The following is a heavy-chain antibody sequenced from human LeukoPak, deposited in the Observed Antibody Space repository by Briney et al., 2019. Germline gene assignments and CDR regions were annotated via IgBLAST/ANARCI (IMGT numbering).Heavy chain of an antibody. V-gene: IGHV3-20*04. CDR1: GFTFDDYG. D-gene: IGHD3-22*01. CDR3: AKGPYYYDSSGYYYNAFDI. CDR2: INWNGGST. Sequence: GGSLRLSCAASGFTFDDYGMSWVRQAPGKGLEWVSGINWNGGSTGYADSVKGRFTISRDNSKNTLYLQMNSLGAEDTAVYYCAKGPYYYDSSGYYYNAFDIWGQGTMVTVSS. J-gene: IGHJ3*02.